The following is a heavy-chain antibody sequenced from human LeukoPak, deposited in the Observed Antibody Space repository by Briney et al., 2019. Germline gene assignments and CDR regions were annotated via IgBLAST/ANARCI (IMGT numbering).Heavy chain of an antibody. D-gene: IGHD3-10*01. V-gene: IGHV3-21*01. Sequence: PGGSLRLSCAASGFTFSSYSMNWVRQAPGKGLEWVSSISSSSSYIYYADSVKGRFTISRDNAKNSLYLQMNSLRAEDTAVYYCARDPDGVPQGDYWGQGTLVTVSS. CDR3: ARDPDGVPQGDY. CDR2: ISSSSSYI. CDR1: GFTFSSYS. J-gene: IGHJ4*02.